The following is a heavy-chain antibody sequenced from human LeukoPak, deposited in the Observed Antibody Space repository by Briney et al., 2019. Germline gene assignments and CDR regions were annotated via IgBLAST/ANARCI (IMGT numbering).Heavy chain of an antibody. V-gene: IGHV1-18*01. Sequence: ASVKVSCKASGYTFTSYGISWVRQAPGQGLEWMGWISAYSGNTNYAQKLQGRVTMTTDTSTSTAYMELRSLRSDDTAVYYCARGPLAYCGGDCPSPLDYWGQGTLVTVSS. CDR2: ISAYSGNT. CDR3: ARGPLAYCGGDCPSPLDY. CDR1: GYTFTSYG. J-gene: IGHJ4*02. D-gene: IGHD2-21*02.